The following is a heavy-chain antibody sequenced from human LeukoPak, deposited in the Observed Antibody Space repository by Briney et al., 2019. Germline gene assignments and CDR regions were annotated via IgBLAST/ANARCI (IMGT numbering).Heavy chain of an antibody. D-gene: IGHD2-2*03. CDR2: IIPIFGTA. Sequence: SVKVSCKASGGTFSSYAISWVRQAPGQGLERMGGIIPIFGTANYAQKFQGRVTITADESTSTAYMELSSLRSEDTAVYYCARVLGVGYCSSTSCHDAFDIWGQGTMVTVSS. J-gene: IGHJ3*02. CDR3: ARVLGVGYCSSTSCHDAFDI. V-gene: IGHV1-69*13. CDR1: GGTFSSYA.